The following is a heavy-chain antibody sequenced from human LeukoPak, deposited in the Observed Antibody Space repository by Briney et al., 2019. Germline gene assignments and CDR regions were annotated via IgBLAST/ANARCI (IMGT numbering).Heavy chain of an antibody. J-gene: IGHJ4*02. Sequence: SETLSLTRTVSGGSVSSGSYYWSWIRQPPGKGLEWIGYIYYSGSTNYNPSLKSRVTMSVDTSKNQFSLKLSSVTAADTAVYYCAREREERGYSYGYNYWGQGTLVTVSS. CDR2: IYYSGST. V-gene: IGHV4-61*01. D-gene: IGHD5-18*01. CDR1: GGSVSSGSYY. CDR3: AREREERGYSYGYNY.